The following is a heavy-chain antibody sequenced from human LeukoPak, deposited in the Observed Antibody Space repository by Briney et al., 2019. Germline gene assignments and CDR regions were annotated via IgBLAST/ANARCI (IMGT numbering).Heavy chain of an antibody. J-gene: IGHJ4*02. CDR3: ARGSVDSSSSPFDY. CDR2: IYSDGTT. V-gene: IGHV3-66*01. Sequence: WGSLRLSCAVSGFTVSRNYMSWVRQAPGKGLEWVSVIYSDGTTYYADSVKGRFTLSRDDSKNTLYLQINRLRAEDTAVYYRARGSVDSSSSPFDYWGQGTPVTVSS. CDR1: GFTVSRNY. D-gene: IGHD6-6*01.